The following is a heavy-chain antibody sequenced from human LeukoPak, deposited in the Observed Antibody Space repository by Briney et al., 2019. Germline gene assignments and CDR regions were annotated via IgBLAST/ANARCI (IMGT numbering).Heavy chain of an antibody. CDR2: ISGSSEYI. CDR3: ARGTPTTRDFDS. CDR1: GFTFSNYW. V-gene: IGHV3-21*01. J-gene: IGHJ4*02. Sequence: PGRSLRLSCAASGFTFSNYWMHWVRQAPGKGLEWVSFISGSSEYIYYADSVKGRFTISRDNAKNSLYLQMNSLRAEDTAVYYCARGTPTTRDFDSWGQGTLVTVSS. D-gene: IGHD4-11*01.